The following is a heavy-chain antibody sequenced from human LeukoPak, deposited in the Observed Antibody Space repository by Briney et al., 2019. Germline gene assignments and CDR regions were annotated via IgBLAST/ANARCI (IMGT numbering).Heavy chain of an antibody. V-gene: IGHV3-23*01. CDR1: AFTFSSYA. CDR2: ISGSAATI. J-gene: IGHJ4*02. D-gene: IGHD6-13*01. CDR3: AKHATPGRASSWFFFDF. Sequence: PGGSLRLSCAASAFTFSSYAMSWVRQAPGKGLEWVSSISGSAATIYYADSVKGRFTISRDNSKNTLYLQMNSLRAGDTAVYYCAKHATPGRASSWFFFDFWGQGTLVTVSS.